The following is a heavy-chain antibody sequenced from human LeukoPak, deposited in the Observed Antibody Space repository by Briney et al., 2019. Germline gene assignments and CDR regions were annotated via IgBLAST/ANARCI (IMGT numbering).Heavy chain of an antibody. CDR1: GGTFSSYA. CDR3: ARVGVIAAAADDAFDI. V-gene: IGHV1-69*05. J-gene: IGHJ3*02. D-gene: IGHD6-13*01. Sequence: SAKVSCKASGGTFSSYAISWVRQAPGQGLEWMGGIIPIFGTANYAQKFQGRVTITTDESTSTAYMELSSLRSEDTAVYYCARVGVIAAAADDAFDIWGQGTMVTVSS. CDR2: IIPIFGTA.